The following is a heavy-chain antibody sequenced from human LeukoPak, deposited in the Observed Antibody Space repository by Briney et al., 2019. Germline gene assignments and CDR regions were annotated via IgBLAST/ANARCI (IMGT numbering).Heavy chain of an antibody. CDR1: GFNFRCSR. D-gene: IGHD2-15*01. J-gene: IGHJ4*02. CDR3: ARAGGGNAHFDY. CDR2: INSDGTST. Sequence: GSLRLPFAASGFNFRCSRVFWVRQAPGKGLGWVSRINSDGTSTTYADSAKGRFTISRDNAKNTLYLQMNTLRAEDTAVYYCARAGGGNAHFDYWGQGTLVTVSS. V-gene: IGHV3-74*01.